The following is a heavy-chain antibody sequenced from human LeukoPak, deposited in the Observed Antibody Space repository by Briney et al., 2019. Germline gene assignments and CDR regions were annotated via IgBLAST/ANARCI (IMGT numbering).Heavy chain of an antibody. D-gene: IGHD6-13*01. Sequence: GRSLRLSCAASGFTFDDYAVHWVRQAPGKGLEWVSGISWNSGSIGYADSVKGRFTISRDNAKNSLYLQMNSLRAEDTALYYCAKGYSSSGTDAFDIWGQGTMVTVSS. CDR2: ISWNSGSI. J-gene: IGHJ3*02. CDR1: GFTFDDYA. V-gene: IGHV3-9*01. CDR3: AKGYSSSGTDAFDI.